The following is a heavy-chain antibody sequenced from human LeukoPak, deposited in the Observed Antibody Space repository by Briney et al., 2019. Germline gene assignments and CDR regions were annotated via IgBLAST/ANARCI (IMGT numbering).Heavy chain of an antibody. J-gene: IGHJ4*02. D-gene: IGHD6-13*01. CDR3: VKGPLITAADTS. CDR1: GFTFSNYY. CDR2: IEKDGSEK. Sequence: GGSLRLSCAGSGFTFSNYYMTWDRQAPGKGLECVANIEKDGSEKYYVDSVKGRFTISRDNAKNSLYLQMDSLRVEDTAVYYCVKGPLITAADTSWGQGTLVTVSS. V-gene: IGHV3-7*03.